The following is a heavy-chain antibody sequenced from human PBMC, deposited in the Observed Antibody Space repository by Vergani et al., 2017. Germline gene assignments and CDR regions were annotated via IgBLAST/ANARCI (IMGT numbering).Heavy chain of an antibody. CDR2: ISYLGNEK. D-gene: IGHD4/OR15-4a*01. V-gene: IGHV3-30*04. CDR3: ARAAAMVTPPYFYYYMDV. J-gene: IGHJ6*03. Sequence: QAQLVESGGGVVHPGRSLKLFCVASGFTFGNYGMHWVRQAPGTGLEWVAVISYLGNEKYYAASVKGRFSISRDTSTKTLFLQMTNVRPDDTAVYFWARAAAMVTPPYFYYYMDVWGKGTAVTVSS. CDR1: GFTFGNYG.